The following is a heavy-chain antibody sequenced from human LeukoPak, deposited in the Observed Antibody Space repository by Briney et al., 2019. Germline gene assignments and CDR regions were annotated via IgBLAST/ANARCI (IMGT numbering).Heavy chain of an antibody. CDR3: AKAPQYSSSWFFFDY. V-gene: IGHV3-9*01. CDR1: GFTFDDYA. D-gene: IGHD6-13*01. CDR2: ISWNSGSI. J-gene: IGHJ4*02. Sequence: PGGSLRLSCAASGFTFDDYAMHWVRQAPGKGLEWVSGISWNSGSIGYADSVRGRFTISRDNAKNSLYLQMNGLRAEDTALYYCAKAPQYSSSWFFFDYWGQGTLVTVSS.